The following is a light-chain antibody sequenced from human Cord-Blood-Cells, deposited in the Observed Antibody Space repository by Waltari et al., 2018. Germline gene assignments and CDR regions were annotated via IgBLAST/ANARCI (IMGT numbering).Light chain of an antibody. CDR3: CSYAGSSTYV. J-gene: IGLJ1*01. V-gene: IGLV2-23*01. CDR2: EGS. Sequence: QSALTQPASVSGSPGQSMPISCTGTSRDVGSYNLVSWYPQHPVKAHILMIYEGSKRPSGVSNRFSGSKSGNTASLTIAGLQAEDEADYYCCSYAGSSTYVFGTGTKVTVL. CDR1: SRDVGSYNL.